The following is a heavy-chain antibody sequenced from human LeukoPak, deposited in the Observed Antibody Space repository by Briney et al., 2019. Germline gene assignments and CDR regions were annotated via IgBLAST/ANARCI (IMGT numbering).Heavy chain of an antibody. CDR1: GYTFSSYG. D-gene: IGHD3-22*01. J-gene: IGHJ5*02. CDR3: ARESYYYDSGRSHNWFDP. V-gene: IGHV1-18*01. CDR2: ISAYNGKT. Sequence: ASVKVSCKASGYTFSSYGISWVRQAHGQGLEWMAWISAYNGKTNYAQKFQGRVTMTTETSTSTAYMELRSLRSDDTAVYYCARESYYYDSGRSHNWFDPWGQGTLVAVSS.